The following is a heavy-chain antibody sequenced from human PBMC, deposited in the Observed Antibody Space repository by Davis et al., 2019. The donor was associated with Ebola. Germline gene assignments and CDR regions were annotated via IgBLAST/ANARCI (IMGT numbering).Heavy chain of an antibody. V-gene: IGHV3-48*02. D-gene: IGHD1-20*01. J-gene: IGHJ6*04. CDR3: ARSGYNWNYYYGMDV. CDR2: ISSSSSTI. CDR1: GFTFSSYS. Sequence: GGSLRLSCAASGFTFSSYSMNWVRQAPGKGLEWVSYISSSSSTIYYADSVKGRFTISRDNAKNSLYLQMNSLRDEDTAVYYCARSGYNWNYYYGMDVWGKGTTVTVSS.